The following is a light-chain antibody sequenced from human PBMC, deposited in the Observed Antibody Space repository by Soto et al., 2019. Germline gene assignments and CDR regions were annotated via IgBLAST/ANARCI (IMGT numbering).Light chain of an antibody. J-gene: IGKJ2*01. CDR3: QHYFSWPYT. V-gene: IGKV3-15*01. CDR1: QSVTSN. CDR2: GAS. Sequence: EIVMTQSPATLSVSPGERATLSCRASQSVTSNLAWYQQKPGRAPRLLIYGASTRDTGIPARFSGSGSGKEFTLTISNLQSEDFALYYCQHYFSWPYTFGQGTKLEIK.